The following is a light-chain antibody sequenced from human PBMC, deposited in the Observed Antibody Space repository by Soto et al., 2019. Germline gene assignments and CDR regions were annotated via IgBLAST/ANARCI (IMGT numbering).Light chain of an antibody. CDR1: QNIADY. J-gene: IGKJ4*02. CDR3: LQTFTTHIT. CDR2: SSS. V-gene: IGKV1-39*01. Sequence: DIQMTQSPSSLSASAGDTVTITCRASQNIADYLSWYQQKPGKAPKLLMYSSSILHDGVSSRFSGDASWTAFTLTITGLQPEDFSTYYCLQTFTTHITFGGGNMVEVK.